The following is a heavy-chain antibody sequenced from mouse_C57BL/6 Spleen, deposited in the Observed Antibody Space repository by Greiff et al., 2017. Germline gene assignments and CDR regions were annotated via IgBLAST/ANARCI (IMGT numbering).Heavy chain of an antibody. CDR3: ARSTDYGSSPLFAY. CDR2: IDPSDSYT. D-gene: IGHD1-1*01. J-gene: IGHJ3*01. V-gene: IGHV1-69*01. CDR1: GYTFTSYW. Sequence: QVHVKQPGAELVMPGASVKLSCKASGYTFTSYWMHWVKQRPGQGLEWIGEIDPSDSYTNYNQKFKGKSTLTVDKSSSTAYMQLSSLTSEDSAVYYCARSTDYGSSPLFAYWGQGTLVTVSA.